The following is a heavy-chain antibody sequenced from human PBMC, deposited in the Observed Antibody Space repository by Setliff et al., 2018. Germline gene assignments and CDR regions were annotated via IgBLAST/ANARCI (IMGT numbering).Heavy chain of an antibody. D-gene: IGHD5-12*01. J-gene: IGHJ4*02. V-gene: IGHV4-34*01. CDR1: GGSFSGYY. CDR2: INHSGST. CDR3: ARGGVQRWLQSHYFDY. Sequence: PSETLSLTCAVYGGSFSGYYWSWIRQPPGKGLEWIGEINHSGSTNYNPSLKSRVTISVDTSKYQFSLKLSSVTAADTAVYYCARGGVQRWLQSHYFDYWGQGTLVTVSS.